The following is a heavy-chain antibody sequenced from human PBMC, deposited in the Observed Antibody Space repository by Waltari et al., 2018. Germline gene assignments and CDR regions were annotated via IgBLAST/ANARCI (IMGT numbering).Heavy chain of an antibody. CDR3: ARDRYNWNYVSNYYYGMDV. Sequence: EVQLVESGGGLVQPGGSLRLSCAASGFSFSNYAMNWVRQAPGKGLEWVSYISSSGSTIYYSDSVKGRFTSSRDNAKNSLYLQMNSLRAEDTAVYYCARDRYNWNYVSNYYYGMDVWGQGTTVTVSS. CDR1: GFSFSNYA. D-gene: IGHD1-7*01. J-gene: IGHJ6*02. V-gene: IGHV3-48*03. CDR2: ISSSGSTI.